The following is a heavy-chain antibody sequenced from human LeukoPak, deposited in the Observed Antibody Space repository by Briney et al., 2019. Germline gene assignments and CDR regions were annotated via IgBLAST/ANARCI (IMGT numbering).Heavy chain of an antibody. CDR2: LVPILGVT. CDR1: GGTFSDYD. J-gene: IGHJ2*01. CDR3: AINMYGWGVDL. D-gene: IGHD3-10*01. Sequence: SVKVSCKASGGTFSDYDISWVQQAPGQGLEWMGRLVPILGVTNYAQRFQGRVTITADESTRTAYMELSSLTSEDTAIYFCAINMYGWGVDLWGPGTLVTVSS. V-gene: IGHV1-69*04.